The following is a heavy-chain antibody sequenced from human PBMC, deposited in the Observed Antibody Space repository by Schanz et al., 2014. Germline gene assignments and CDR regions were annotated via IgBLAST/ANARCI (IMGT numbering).Heavy chain of an antibody. D-gene: IGHD4-17*01. Sequence: VQLVESGGGLVKPGGSLRLSCASSGFSFTTYAMSWVRQARGKGLEWVSAMNESHSTIYYADSVTGRFTISRDNAKNTLYLQMNTLRAEDTAVYYCARKMKLGVYGGKGHDSLDIWGQGTMVTVSS. J-gene: IGHJ3*02. CDR2: MNESHSTI. CDR3: ARKMKLGVYGGKGHDSLDI. V-gene: IGHV3-23*04. CDR1: GFSFTTYA.